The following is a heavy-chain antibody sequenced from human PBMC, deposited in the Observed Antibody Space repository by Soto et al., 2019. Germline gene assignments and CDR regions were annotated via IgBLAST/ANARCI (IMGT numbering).Heavy chain of an antibody. CDR1: GDTFSFYT. V-gene: IGHV1-69*02. CDR3: ATNYGSGSTHFDY. CDR2: IIPMVGMA. D-gene: IGHD3-10*01. J-gene: IGHJ4*02. Sequence: QVQLVQSGAEVKKPGSSVRLSCTASGDTFSFYTISWVRRAPGQGPEWMGRIIPMVGMADYPQKFQGRVTISADKSTSTAYMVLSSLRSDDTAVYFCATNYGSGSTHFDYWGQGTLVTVSS.